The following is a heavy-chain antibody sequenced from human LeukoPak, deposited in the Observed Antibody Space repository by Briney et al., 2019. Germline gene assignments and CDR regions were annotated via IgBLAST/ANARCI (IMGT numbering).Heavy chain of an antibody. Sequence: GGSLRLSCAASKFTFSSYAMSWVRQAPGKGLEWVSAIDSGGSTYFADSVKGRFTISRDNSKSTLWLQMNSLRAEDTAVYFCAREDGYCSGGNCYSYFDSWGQGTLVTVSS. J-gene: IGHJ4*02. CDR1: KFTFSSYA. D-gene: IGHD2-15*01. CDR3: AREDGYCSGGNCYSYFDS. V-gene: IGHV3-23*01. CDR2: IDSGGST.